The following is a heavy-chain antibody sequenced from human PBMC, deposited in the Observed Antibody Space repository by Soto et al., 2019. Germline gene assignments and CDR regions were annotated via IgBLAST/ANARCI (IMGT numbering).Heavy chain of an antibody. CDR2: ISGTGGST. CDR1: GFTFSTYA. V-gene: IGHV3-23*01. Sequence: GGSLRLSCGTSGFTFSTYAMSWVRQAPGKGLEWVSAISGTGGSTYYADSVKGRFTISRDNSKNTLYLQMNSLRAEDTAVYYCLKDGYSNRLSYYYGMDVWGQGTTVTVSS. J-gene: IGHJ6*02. D-gene: IGHD4-4*01. CDR3: LKDGYSNRLSYYYGMDV.